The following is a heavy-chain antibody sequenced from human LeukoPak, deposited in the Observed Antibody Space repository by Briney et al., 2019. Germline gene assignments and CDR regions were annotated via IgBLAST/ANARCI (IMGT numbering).Heavy chain of an antibody. D-gene: IGHD3-10*01. CDR3: ARGPTKRWAMVPTDY. V-gene: IGHV1-46*01. CDR2: INPSGGST. Sequence: GASVKVSCRASGYTFTSYYMHWVRQPPGQGLEWMGIINPSGGSTSYAQKFQGRVTMTRDTSTSTVYMELSSLRSEDTAVYYCARGPTKRWAMVPTDYWGQGTLVTVSS. J-gene: IGHJ4*02. CDR1: GYTFTSYY.